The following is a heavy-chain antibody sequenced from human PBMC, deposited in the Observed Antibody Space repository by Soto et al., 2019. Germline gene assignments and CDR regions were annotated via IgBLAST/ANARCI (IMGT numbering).Heavy chain of an antibody. Sequence: EVQLVESGGGLVQPGRSLRLSCAASGFTFDDYAMHWVRQAPGKSLEWVSGISWNSGSIGYADSVKGRFTISRDNAKNSLYLQMNSLRAEDTALYYCAKDFFYDCSGLFDYWGQGTLVTVSS. CDR3: AKDFFYDCSGLFDY. D-gene: IGHD3-22*01. J-gene: IGHJ4*02. V-gene: IGHV3-9*01. CDR1: GFTFDDYA. CDR2: ISWNSGSI.